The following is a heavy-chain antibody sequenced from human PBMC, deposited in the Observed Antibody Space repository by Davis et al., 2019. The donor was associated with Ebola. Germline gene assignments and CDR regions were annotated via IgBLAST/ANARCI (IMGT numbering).Heavy chain of an antibody. Sequence: GESLKISCAASGFTFSSYGMHWVRQAPGKGLEWVAVIWYDGSNKYYADSVKGRFTISRDNSKNTLYLQMNSLRAEDTAVYYCARRNQYQLLRFDVWGQGTTVTVSS. CDR2: IWYDGSNK. V-gene: IGHV3-33*08. D-gene: IGHD2-2*01. CDR1: GFTFSSYG. CDR3: ARRNQYQLLRFDV. J-gene: IGHJ6*02.